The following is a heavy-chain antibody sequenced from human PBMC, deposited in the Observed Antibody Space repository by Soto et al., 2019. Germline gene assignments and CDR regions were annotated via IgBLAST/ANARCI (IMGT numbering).Heavy chain of an antibody. Sequence: TLSLTCTVSGASISSGGYYWSRFRQHPGKGLEWIGYIYYSGTTYYNPSLKSRVTISVDTSKNQFSLKLSSVTAADTAVYYCARTYGDYGRLNWFDPWGQGTLVTVSS. D-gene: IGHD4-17*01. CDR1: GASISSGGYY. CDR3: ARTYGDYGRLNWFDP. V-gene: IGHV4-31*03. J-gene: IGHJ5*02. CDR2: IYYSGTT.